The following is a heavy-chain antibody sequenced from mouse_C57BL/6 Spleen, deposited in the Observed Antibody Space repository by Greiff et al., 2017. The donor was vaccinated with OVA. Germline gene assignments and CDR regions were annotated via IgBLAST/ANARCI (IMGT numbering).Heavy chain of an antibody. V-gene: IGHV1-69*01. Sequence: QVQLQQPGAELVMPGASVKLSCKASGYTFTSYWMHWVKQRPGQGLEWIGEIDPSDSYTNYNQKFKGKSTLTVDKSSSTAYMQLSSLTSEDSAVYYCARRYYGSSYPFAMDYWGQGTSVTVSS. J-gene: IGHJ4*01. CDR1: GYTFTSYW. CDR2: IDPSDSYT. CDR3: ARRYYGSSYPFAMDY. D-gene: IGHD1-1*01.